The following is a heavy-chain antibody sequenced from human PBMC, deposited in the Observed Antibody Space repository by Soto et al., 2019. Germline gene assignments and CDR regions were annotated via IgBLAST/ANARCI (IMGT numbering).Heavy chain of an antibody. V-gene: IGHV3-7*03. CDR1: GFSFGTYW. CDR3: TQGGHVDY. D-gene: IGHD3-16*01. Sequence: PGGSLRLSCAASGFSFGTYWMTWVRQAPGKGLEWVANINPDGTEKYYVDSVKGRFTISRDNAKNSLYLQITSLTAEDTAVYYCTQGGHVDYCGQGTLVTVPQ. CDR2: INPDGTEK. J-gene: IGHJ4*02.